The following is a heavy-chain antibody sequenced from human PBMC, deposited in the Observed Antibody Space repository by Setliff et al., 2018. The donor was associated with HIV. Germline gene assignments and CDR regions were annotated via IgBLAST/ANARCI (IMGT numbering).Heavy chain of an antibody. J-gene: IGHJ4*02. CDR2: ISSVSGSTI. CDR3: ARTNNNYYYDTSDYFAGYYFDS. V-gene: IGHV3-48*01. Sequence: GGSLRLSCAASGFTFSSYSMIWVRQAPGKGLEWVSYISSVSGSTIYYADSVKGRFTISRDNAKNSMFLQMNSLRAEDTAVYYCARTNNNYYYDTSDYFAGYYFDSWGQGTLVTVSS. D-gene: IGHD3-22*01. CDR1: GFTFSSYS.